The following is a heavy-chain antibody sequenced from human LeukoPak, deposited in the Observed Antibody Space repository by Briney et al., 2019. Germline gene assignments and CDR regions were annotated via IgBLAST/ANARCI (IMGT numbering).Heavy chain of an antibody. V-gene: IGHV3-49*04. Sequence: GGSLRLSCTASGFNFGDYIMSWVRQAPGKGLEWVGFIRSKPYGGTTQYAASVKGRFTISRDDSKNIAYLQMDSLKTEDTAVYYCTRDRLTMSGVVYENDAFDMWGQGTMVTVSS. CDR3: TRDRLTMSGVVYENDAFDM. CDR2: IRSKPYGGTT. D-gene: IGHD3-3*01. CDR1: GFNFGDYI. J-gene: IGHJ3*02.